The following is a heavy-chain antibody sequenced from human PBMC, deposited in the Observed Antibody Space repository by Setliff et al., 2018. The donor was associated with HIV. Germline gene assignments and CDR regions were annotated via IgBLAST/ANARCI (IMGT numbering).Heavy chain of an antibody. CDR3: AREGPSGWYDFDS. J-gene: IGHJ4*02. Sequence: PGGSLRLSCVASGFSFSDYSMNWIRQAPGKGLEWVSYISSSGRTTDYADSLKGRFTISRDNAKKSLYLQMTSLRAEDTAVYYCAREGPSGWYDFDSWGQGRLVTVSS. D-gene: IGHD6-19*01. CDR2: ISSSGRTT. CDR1: GFSFSDYS. V-gene: IGHV3-11*04.